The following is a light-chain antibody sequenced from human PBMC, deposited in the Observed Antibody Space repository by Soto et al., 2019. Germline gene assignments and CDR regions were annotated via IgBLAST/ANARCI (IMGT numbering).Light chain of an antibody. CDR2: GAS. CDR3: HQYNNWAPQT. Sequence: EIVMTQSPATLSVSPGERATLSCRASQSVSSNLAWYQQKPGQAPRLLIYGASTRATGIPARFSGSGSGTAFTLPISSQQYEEFAVDYCHQYNNWAPQTFGQGTKLEIK. J-gene: IGKJ2*01. V-gene: IGKV3-15*01. CDR1: QSVSSN.